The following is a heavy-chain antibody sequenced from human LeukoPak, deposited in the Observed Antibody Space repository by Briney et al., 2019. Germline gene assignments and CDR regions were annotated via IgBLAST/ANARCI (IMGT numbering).Heavy chain of an antibody. CDR1: GSSISSYY. J-gene: IGHJ4*02. CDR2: IYYSGNT. Sequence: SETLSLTWTVSGSSISSYYWSWIRQPPGKGLEYIGYIYYSGNTNYNPSLKGRVTISVDTSKNQFSLKLSSVTAADTAVYYCAIGTSSLDYWGQGTLVTVSS. V-gene: IGHV4-59*01. CDR3: AIGTSSLDY.